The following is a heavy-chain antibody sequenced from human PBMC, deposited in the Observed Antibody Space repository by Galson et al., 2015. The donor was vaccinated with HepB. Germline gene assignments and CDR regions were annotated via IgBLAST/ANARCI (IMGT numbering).Heavy chain of an antibody. CDR2: IYHSGST. J-gene: IGHJ4*02. V-gene: IGHV4-4*02. CDR1: GGSISSSNW. CDR3: ARSGRNYYGSGSYDY. Sequence: SETLSLTCAVSGGSISSSNWWSWVRQPPGKGLEWIGEIYHSGSTNYNPSLKSRVTISVDKSKNQFSLKLSSVTAADTAVYYCARSGRNYYGSGSYDYWGQGTLVTVSS. D-gene: IGHD3-10*01.